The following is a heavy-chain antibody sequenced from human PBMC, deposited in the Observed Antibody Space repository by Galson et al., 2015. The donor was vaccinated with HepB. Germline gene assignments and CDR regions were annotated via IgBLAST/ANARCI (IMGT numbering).Heavy chain of an antibody. CDR3: ARYDYGGNLGLFDY. D-gene: IGHD4-23*01. Sequence: SVKVSCKVSGYTLTKLSMHWVRQAPGKGLEWMGGFDPEDGETIYAQKFQGRVTMTEDTSTDTAYMELSSLRSEDTAVYYCARYDYGGNLGLFDYWGQGTLVTVSS. CDR2: FDPEDGET. CDR1: GYTLTKLS. V-gene: IGHV1-24*01. J-gene: IGHJ4*02.